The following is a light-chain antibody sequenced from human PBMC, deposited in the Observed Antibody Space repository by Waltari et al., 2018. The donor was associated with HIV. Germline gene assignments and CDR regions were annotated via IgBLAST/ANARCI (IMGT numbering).Light chain of an antibody. CDR3: TTWDDSLNVLV. CDR2: SNN. Sequence: QSVLTQPPSASGTPGQTVTISGSGSRSNIGSNTVNWYQHLPGTAPKLLIYSNNVRPSGVPDRFSGFKSGTSASLAISGLQSQDEADYYCTTWDDSLNVLVFGGGTEVTVL. J-gene: IGLJ3*02. V-gene: IGLV1-44*01. CDR1: RSNIGSNT.